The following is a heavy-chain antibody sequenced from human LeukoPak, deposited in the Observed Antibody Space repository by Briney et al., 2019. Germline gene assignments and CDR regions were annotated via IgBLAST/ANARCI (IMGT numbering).Heavy chain of an antibody. J-gene: IGHJ5*02. Sequence: ASVKVSCKAAGYTFTGYYMLWVRQAPGQGLEWMGRINPNSGGTNYAQRLQGRVTMTRDTSISTAYMELSRLRSDDTAVYYCARGYCSGGSCYSVENWFDPWGQGTLVTVSS. V-gene: IGHV1-2*06. CDR1: GYTFTGYY. CDR3: ARGYCSGGSCYSVENWFDP. CDR2: INPNSGGT. D-gene: IGHD2-15*01.